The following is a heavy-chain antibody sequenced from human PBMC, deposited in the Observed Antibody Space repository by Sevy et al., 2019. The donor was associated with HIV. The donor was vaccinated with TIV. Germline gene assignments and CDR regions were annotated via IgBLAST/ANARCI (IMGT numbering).Heavy chain of an antibody. CDR3: ARSLAAAENWFDP. CDR1: GFTFREYS. D-gene: IGHD6-13*01. Sequence: GGSLRLSCVGSGFTFREYSMNWVRQAPGKGLEWVSYISGSCTTIEHADSVKGRFSISRDNADNSVFLQMNRLRVEDTAVYYCARSLAAAENWFDPWGQGTLVTVSS. V-gene: IGHV3-48*01. J-gene: IGHJ5*02. CDR2: ISGSCTTI.